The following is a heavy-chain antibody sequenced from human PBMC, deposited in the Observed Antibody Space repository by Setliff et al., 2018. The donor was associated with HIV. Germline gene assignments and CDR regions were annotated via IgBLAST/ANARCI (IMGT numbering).Heavy chain of an antibody. CDR1: GYSFTSYW. D-gene: IGHD3-22*01. J-gene: IGHJ4*02. V-gene: IGHV5-51*01. CDR3: VRRRGGGYYDTSAYFDF. CDR2: IYPGDSDT. Sequence: PGESLKISCKGSGYSFTSYWIGWVRQMPGKGLEWMGIIYPGDSDTRYSPSFQGQVTISADKSIRTASLQWSSLKASDSAMYYCVRRRGGGYYDTSAYFDFWGQGTLVTVSS.